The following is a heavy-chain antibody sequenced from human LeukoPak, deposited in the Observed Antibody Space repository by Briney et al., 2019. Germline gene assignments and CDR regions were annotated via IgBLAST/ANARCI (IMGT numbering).Heavy chain of an antibody. Sequence: PSETLSLTCTVSGGSISIYYWSWVRQPPGKGLEWLGYVYNSGSTSYNPSLKSRVTISSDTPKNQFSLKLTSVTAADTAVYYCVTYYFDSSGPKKNYWGQGTLVTVSS. V-gene: IGHV4-59*03. D-gene: IGHD3-22*01. CDR3: VTYYFDSSGPKKNY. CDR1: GGSISIYY. J-gene: IGHJ4*02. CDR2: VYNSGST.